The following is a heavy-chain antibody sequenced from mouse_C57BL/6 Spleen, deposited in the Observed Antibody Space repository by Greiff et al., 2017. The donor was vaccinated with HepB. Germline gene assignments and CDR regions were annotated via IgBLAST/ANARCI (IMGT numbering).Heavy chain of an antibody. V-gene: IGHV1-42*01. J-gene: IGHJ4*01. CDR2: INPSTGGT. Sequence: VQLKESGPELVKPGASVKISCKASGYSFTGYYMNWVKQSPEKSLEWIGEINPSTGGTTYNQKFKAKATLTVDKSSSTAYMQLKSLTSEDSAVYYCARGITTVVPMDYWGQGTSVTVSS. D-gene: IGHD1-1*01. CDR1: GYSFTGYY. CDR3: ARGITTVVPMDY.